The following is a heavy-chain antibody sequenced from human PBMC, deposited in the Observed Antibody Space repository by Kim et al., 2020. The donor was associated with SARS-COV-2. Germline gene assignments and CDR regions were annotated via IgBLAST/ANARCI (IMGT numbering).Heavy chain of an antibody. V-gene: IGHV5-51*01. CDR3: ARLPPRYTRGWYGIDY. CDR1: GYSFTSYW. CDR2: IYRGDSDT. D-gene: IGHD6-19*01. Sequence: GESLKISCKGSGYSFTSYWIGWVRQMPGKGLEWMGIIYRGDSDTRYSPSFQGQVTISADKSISTAYLQWSSLKASDTAMYFCARLPPRYTRGWYGIDYWGQGTLVTVS. J-gene: IGHJ4*02.